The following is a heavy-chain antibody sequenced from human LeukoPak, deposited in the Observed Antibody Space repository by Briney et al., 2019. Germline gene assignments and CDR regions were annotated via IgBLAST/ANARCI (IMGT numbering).Heavy chain of an antibody. Sequence: SETLSLTCTVSGGSISSGSYYWSWIRQPAGKGLEWIGRIYTSGSTNYNPSLKSRVTISVDTSKNQFSLKLSSVTAADTAVYYCARDLGYVWGSYRYGPIPVNWGQGTLVTVSS. CDR3: ARDLGYVWGSYRYGPIPVN. V-gene: IGHV4-61*02. D-gene: IGHD3-16*02. J-gene: IGHJ4*02. CDR2: IYTSGST. CDR1: GGSISSGSYY.